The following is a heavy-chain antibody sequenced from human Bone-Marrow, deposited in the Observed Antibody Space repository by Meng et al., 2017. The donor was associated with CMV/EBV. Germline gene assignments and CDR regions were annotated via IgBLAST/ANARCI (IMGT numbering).Heavy chain of an antibody. CDR3: ARTGGSAGMSYYYYYGMDV. Sequence: GESLKISCAASGFTFSSYEMNWVRQAPGKGLEWVSYISSSSSYIYYADSVKGRFTISRDNAKNSLYLQMNSLRAEDTAVYYCARTGGSAGMSYYYYYGMDVWGQGTTVTVSS. CDR2: ISSSSSYI. J-gene: IGHJ6*02. V-gene: IGHV3-21*05. CDR1: GFTFSSYE. D-gene: IGHD6-13*01.